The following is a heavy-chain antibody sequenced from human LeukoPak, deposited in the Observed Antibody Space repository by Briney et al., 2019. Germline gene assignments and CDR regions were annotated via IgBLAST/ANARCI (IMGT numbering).Heavy chain of an antibody. Sequence: GGSLRLSCAASGFTFNVYSMNWVRQAPGEGLEWGSTIPSSSTYIYYADSVRGRFTISRDTAKNSVFLQMDSLRAEDTALYYCTRDPGYSSGLLTDYWGQGTLVTVSS. V-gene: IGHV3-21*01. CDR2: IPSSSTYI. J-gene: IGHJ4*02. CDR1: GFTFNVYS. CDR3: TRDPGYSSGLLTDY. D-gene: IGHD6-19*01.